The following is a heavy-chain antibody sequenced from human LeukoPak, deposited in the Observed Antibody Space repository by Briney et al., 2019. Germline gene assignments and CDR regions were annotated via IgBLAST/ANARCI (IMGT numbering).Heavy chain of an antibody. D-gene: IGHD3-10*01. V-gene: IGHV4-39*01. CDR2: IYYSGST. Sequence: SQTLSLTCTVSGGSISSGDYYWSWIRQPPGKVLEWIGSIYYSGSTYYNPSLKSRVTISVDTSKNQFSLKLSSVTAADTAVYYCAARPSYYYGSGSYFDYWGQGTLVTVSS. CDR3: AARPSYYYGSGSYFDY. J-gene: IGHJ4*02. CDR1: GGSISSGDYY.